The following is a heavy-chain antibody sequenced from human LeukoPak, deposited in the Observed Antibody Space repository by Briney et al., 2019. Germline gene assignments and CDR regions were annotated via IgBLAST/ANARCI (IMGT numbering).Heavy chain of an antibody. V-gene: IGHV3-11*04. D-gene: IGHD3-22*01. Sequence: PGGSLRLSCAASGFTFSDYYMSWIRQAPGKGLEWVSYISSSGSTIYYADSVKGRFTISRDNAKNSLYLQMNSLRTDDTALYYCAKGRVDYYDSSDAFDIWGQGTMVTVSS. CDR1: GFTFSDYY. CDR3: AKGRVDYYDSSDAFDI. CDR2: ISSSGSTI. J-gene: IGHJ3*02.